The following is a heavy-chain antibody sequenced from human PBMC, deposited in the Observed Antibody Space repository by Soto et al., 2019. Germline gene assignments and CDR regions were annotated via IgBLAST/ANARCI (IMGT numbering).Heavy chain of an antibody. Sequence: QVQLVQSGAEVKKPGASVKVSCKASGYTFTSYGISWVRQAPGQGLEWMGWISAYNGNTNYAQKLQGRVTMTTDTATSTANMELRRLRSDKKAVYYCAGDGGVQARFDPGGQGTLVTVSS. V-gene: IGHV1-18*01. CDR3: AGDGGVQARFDP. J-gene: IGHJ5*02. CDR2: ISAYNGNT. D-gene: IGHD2-8*02. CDR1: GYTFTSYG.